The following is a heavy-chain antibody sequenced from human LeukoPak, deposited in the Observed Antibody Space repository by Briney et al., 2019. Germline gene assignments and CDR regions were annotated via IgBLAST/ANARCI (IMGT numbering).Heavy chain of an antibody. CDR1: GCSISSGGYS. V-gene: IGHV4-30-2*01. Sequence: SETLSLTCAVSGCSISSGGYSGSWIRQTPGKCLEWIGYIYHSGSTYYNPSLKSRVTISVDRSKNQFSLKLSSVTAADTAVYYCARGHGDPQEYYFDYWGQGTLVTVSS. D-gene: IGHD4-17*01. CDR3: ARGHGDPQEYYFDY. CDR2: IYHSGST. J-gene: IGHJ4*02.